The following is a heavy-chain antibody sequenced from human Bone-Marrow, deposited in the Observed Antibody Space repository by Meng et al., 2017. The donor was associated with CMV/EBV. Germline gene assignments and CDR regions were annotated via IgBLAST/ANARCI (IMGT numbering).Heavy chain of an antibody. J-gene: IGHJ6*02. CDR3: AREGTTLSPYYYYGMAV. CDR2: IYYSGST. V-gene: IGHV4-31*03. D-gene: IGHD4-17*01. Sequence: SETLSLTCTVSGGSISSGGYYWSWIRQHPGKGLEWIGYIYYSGSTYYNPSLKSRVTISVDTSKNQFSLKLSSVTAADTAVYYCAREGTTLSPYYYYGMAVWGPGNTVNV. CDR1: GGSISSGGYY.